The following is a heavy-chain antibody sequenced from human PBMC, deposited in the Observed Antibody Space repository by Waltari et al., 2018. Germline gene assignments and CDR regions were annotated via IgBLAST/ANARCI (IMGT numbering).Heavy chain of an antibody. CDR2: ISSSSSYI. CDR1: GFTFSSYS. CDR3: AREDDSSGYYYYAFDI. J-gene: IGHJ3*02. D-gene: IGHD3-22*01. V-gene: IGHV3-21*01. Sequence: EVQLVESGGGLVKPGGSLRLSCTASGFTFSSYSRNWVRQAPGKGLEWVSSISSSSSYIYYADSVKGRFTISRDNAKNSLYLQMNSLRAEDTAVYYCAREDDSSGYYYYAFDIWGQGTMVTVSS.